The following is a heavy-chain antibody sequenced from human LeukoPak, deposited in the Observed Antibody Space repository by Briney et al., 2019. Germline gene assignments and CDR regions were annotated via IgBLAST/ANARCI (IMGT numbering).Heavy chain of an antibody. V-gene: IGHV1-24*01. D-gene: IGHD3-22*01. CDR2: CDPEDGET. J-gene: IGHJ4*02. CDR3: ATPSGYREMLGVSYYFDY. Sequence: ASVKVSCQVSGYTLTELSMHWVRQAPGKGLEWMGGCDPEDGETIYAQKFQGRVTMTEDTSTDTAYMELSSLRSEDTAVYYCATPSGYREMLGVSYYFDYWGQGTLVTVSS. CDR1: GYTLTELS.